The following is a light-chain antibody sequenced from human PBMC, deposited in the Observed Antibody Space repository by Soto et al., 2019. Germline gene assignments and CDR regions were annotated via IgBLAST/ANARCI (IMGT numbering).Light chain of an antibody. J-gene: IGKJ2*01. CDR1: QSVTSD. V-gene: IGKV3-15*01. CDR3: QQYNDWPYT. CDR2: GAS. Sequence: EIVMTQSPATLSVSPGERATLSCRASQSVTSDLAWYQQKPGQAPRLLIYGASTRATGTPARFSGSGSGTAFTLTISSLQSEDIGVYYCQQYNDWPYTFGQGTKLQI.